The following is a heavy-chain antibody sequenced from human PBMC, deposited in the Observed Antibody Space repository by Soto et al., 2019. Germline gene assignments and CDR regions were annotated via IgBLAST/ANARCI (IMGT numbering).Heavy chain of an antibody. CDR2: IRSRSIDM. V-gene: IGHV3-21*01. J-gene: IGHJ3*02. CDR3: VRESYPAKAFDI. CDR1: GFTFSNYN. D-gene: IGHD2-2*01. Sequence: EVQLVESGGGLVKHGESLRLSCAASGFTFSNYNINWVRQAPGKGLEWVSSIRSRSIDMYYADSVKGRFTISRDDAKNSLSLQMNGLRAEDTAVYFCVRESYPAKAFDIWGQGTMVTVSS.